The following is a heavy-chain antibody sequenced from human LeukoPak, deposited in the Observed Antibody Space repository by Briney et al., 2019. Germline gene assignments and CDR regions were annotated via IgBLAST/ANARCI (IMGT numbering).Heavy chain of an antibody. D-gene: IGHD6-13*01. CDR2: ISSSSSTI. Sequence: PGGSLRLSCAASGFTFSSYSMNWVRQAPGKELEWVSYISSSSSTIYYADSVKGRFTISRDNAKNSLYLQMNSLRAEDTAVYYCARDLAAAGSGFDYWGQGTLVTVSS. V-gene: IGHV3-48*04. J-gene: IGHJ4*02. CDR1: GFTFSSYS. CDR3: ARDLAAAGSGFDY.